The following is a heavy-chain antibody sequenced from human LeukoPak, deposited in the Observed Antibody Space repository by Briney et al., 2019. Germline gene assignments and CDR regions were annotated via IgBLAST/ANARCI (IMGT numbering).Heavy chain of an antibody. D-gene: IGHD3-3*01. V-gene: IGHV1-18*01. CDR1: GYTFTSYG. CDR2: ISAYNGNT. CDR3: ARDQGPYYDFWSGYLAAYFDY. J-gene: IGHJ4*02. Sequence: WASVKVSCKASGYTFTSYGISWVRQAPGQGLEWMGWISAYNGNTNYAQKLQGRVTMTTDTSTSTAYMELRSLRSDDTAVYYCARDQGPYYDFWSGYLAAYFDYWGQGTLVTVSS.